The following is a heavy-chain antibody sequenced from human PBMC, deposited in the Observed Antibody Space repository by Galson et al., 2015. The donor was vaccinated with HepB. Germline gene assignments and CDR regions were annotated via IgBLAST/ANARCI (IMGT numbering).Heavy chain of an antibody. CDR2: FDPEDGET. CDR1: GYTLTELS. CDR3: ATEHYDSSGPQNFDY. Sequence: SVKVSCKVSGYTLTELSMHWVRQAPGKGLEWMGGFDPEDGETIYAQKFQGRVTMTEDTSTDTAYMELSSLRSEDTAVYYCATEHYDSSGPQNFDYWGQGTLVTVSS. V-gene: IGHV1-24*01. J-gene: IGHJ4*02. D-gene: IGHD3-22*01.